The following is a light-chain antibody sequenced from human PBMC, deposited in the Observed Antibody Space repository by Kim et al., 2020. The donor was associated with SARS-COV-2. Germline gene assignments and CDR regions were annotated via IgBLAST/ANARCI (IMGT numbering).Light chain of an antibody. CDR3: SSYTGGRIV. J-gene: IGLJ1*01. V-gene: IGLV2-14*03. Sequence: PGQSITLACTGASNDVVSYNYVSWYQQHPGKAPKLMMYDVTNRPSGVSNRFSGSKSGNTASLTISGLQAEDEADYYCSSYTGGRIVFGPGTKVTVL. CDR1: SNDVVSYNY. CDR2: DVT.